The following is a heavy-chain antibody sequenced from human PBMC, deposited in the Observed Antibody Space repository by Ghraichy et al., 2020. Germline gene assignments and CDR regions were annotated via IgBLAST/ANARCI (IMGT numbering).Heavy chain of an antibody. CDR1: GGSFSDYY. D-gene: IGHD3-10*01. J-gene: IGHJ4*02. V-gene: IGHV4-34*01. CDR2: IHHSGST. CDR3: AGNRLYHGSGKAFDY. Sequence: SETLSLTCAVYGGSFSDYYWSWIRQSPGKGLEWIGEIHHSGSTTYNPSLKSRVTISVDTSKNQLSLKLTSMAAADTALYYCAGNRLYHGSGKAFDYWGQGALVTVSS.